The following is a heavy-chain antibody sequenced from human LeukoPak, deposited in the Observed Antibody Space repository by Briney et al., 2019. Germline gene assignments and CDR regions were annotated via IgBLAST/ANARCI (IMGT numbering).Heavy chain of an antibody. CDR2: ISAYNGNT. Sequence: GASVKVSCKASDYTFTSYGISWVRQAPGQGLEWMGWISAYNGNTNYAQKLQGRVTMTTDTSTSTAYMELRSLRSDDTAVYYCASSSSWYLPDQYYYYGMDVWGQGTTVTVSS. CDR3: ASSSSWYLPDQYYYYGMDV. D-gene: IGHD6-13*01. V-gene: IGHV1-18*01. J-gene: IGHJ6*02. CDR1: DYTFTSYG.